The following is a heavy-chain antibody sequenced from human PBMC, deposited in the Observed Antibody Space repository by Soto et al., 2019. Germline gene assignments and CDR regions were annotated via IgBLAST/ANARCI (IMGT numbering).Heavy chain of an antibody. CDR2: INHSGST. D-gene: IGHD2-15*01. CDR3: ARYSIIWWFDY. V-gene: IGHV4-34*01. Sequence: SETLSLTCAVYGGSFSGYYWSWIRQPPGKGLEWIGEINHSGSTNYNPSLKSRVTISVDTSKNQFSLKLSSVTAADTAVYYCARYSIIWWFDYWGQGTLVTVSS. CDR1: GGSFSGYY. J-gene: IGHJ4*02.